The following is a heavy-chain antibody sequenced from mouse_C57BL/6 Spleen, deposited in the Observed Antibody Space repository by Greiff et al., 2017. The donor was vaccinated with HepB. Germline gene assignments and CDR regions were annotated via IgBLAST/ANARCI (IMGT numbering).Heavy chain of an antibody. CDR3: ARYRITTVVENYAMDY. D-gene: IGHD1-1*01. Sequence: EVQGVESGGGLVQPGGSLSLSCAASGFTFTDYYMSWVRQPPGKALEWLGFIRNKANGYTTEYSASVKGRFTISRDNSQSILYLQMNALRAEDSATYYCARYRITTVVENYAMDYWGQGTSVTVSS. CDR1: GFTFTDYY. V-gene: IGHV7-3*01. J-gene: IGHJ4*01. CDR2: IRNKANGYTT.